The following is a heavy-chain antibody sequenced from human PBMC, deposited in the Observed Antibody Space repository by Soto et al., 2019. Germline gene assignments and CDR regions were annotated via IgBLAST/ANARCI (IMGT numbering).Heavy chain of an antibody. J-gene: IGHJ4*02. D-gene: IGHD3-22*01. Sequence: EVQLLESGGGLVQPGGSLRLSCAASGFTFSSYAMSWVRQAPGKGLEWVSAISGSGGSTYYADSVKGRFTISRDNSKNTLYPQMNSLRAEHTAVYYCAKDPTVVVPPALFHYWGQGTLVTVSS. CDR3: AKDPTVVVPPALFHY. CDR1: GFTFSSYA. V-gene: IGHV3-23*01. CDR2: ISGSGGST.